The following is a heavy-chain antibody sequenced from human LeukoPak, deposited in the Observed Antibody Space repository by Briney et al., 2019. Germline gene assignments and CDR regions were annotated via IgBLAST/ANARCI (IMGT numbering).Heavy chain of an antibody. J-gene: IGHJ4*02. CDR1: GGSISSGGYY. Sequence: PSQTLSLTCTVSGGSISSGGYYWSWIRQPPGKGLEWIGYIYYSGSTNYNPSLKSRVTISVDTSKNQFSLKLSSVTAADTAVYYCARLSGNPQWYYFDYWGQGTLVTVSS. CDR3: ARLSGNPQWYYFDY. CDR2: IYYSGST. D-gene: IGHD1-26*01. V-gene: IGHV4-61*08.